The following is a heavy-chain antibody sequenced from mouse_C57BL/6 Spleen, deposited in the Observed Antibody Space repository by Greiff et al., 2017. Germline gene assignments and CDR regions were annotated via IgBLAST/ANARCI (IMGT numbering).Heavy chain of an antibody. J-gene: IGHJ4*01. CDR1: GFSFNTYA. D-gene: IGHD3-2*02. Sequence: EVKLQESGGGLVQPKGSLKLSCAASGFSFNTYAMNWVRQAPGKGLEWVARIRSKSNNYATYYADSVKDRFTISRDDSESMLYLQMNNLKTEDTAMYYCVRLDSSGYYYAMDYWGQGTSVTVSS. V-gene: IGHV10-1*01. CDR3: VRLDSSGYYYAMDY. CDR2: IRSKSNNYAT.